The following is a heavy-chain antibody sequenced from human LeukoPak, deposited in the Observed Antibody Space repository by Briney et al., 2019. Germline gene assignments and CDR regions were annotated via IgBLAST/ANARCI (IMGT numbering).Heavy chain of an antibody. Sequence: PSETLSLTCTVSGAPISDTGYFCGWIRQPPGKGLEWVGSIDYSGKTYYNPAFKSRVTVSADTSKNQFSLKLSSVTAADTAVYYCARLSPRCCDYWGQGTLVTVSS. CDR3: ARLSPRCCDY. CDR1: GAPISDTGYF. V-gene: IGHV4-39*01. D-gene: IGHD4/OR15-4a*01. J-gene: IGHJ4*02. CDR2: IDYSGKT.